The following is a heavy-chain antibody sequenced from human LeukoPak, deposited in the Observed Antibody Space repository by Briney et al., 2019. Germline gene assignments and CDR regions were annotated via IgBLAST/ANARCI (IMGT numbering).Heavy chain of an antibody. CDR3: ASLVGPRTRTQIDY. V-gene: IGHV3-21*01. CDR2: ISSSSSYI. D-gene: IGHD2-15*01. CDR1: GFTFSSYS. Sequence: GGSLRLSCAASGFTFSSYSMNWVRQAPGKGLEWVSSISSSSSYIYYADSVKGRFTISRDNAKNSLYLQMNSLRAEDTAVYYCASLVGPRTRTQIDYWGQGTLVTVSS. J-gene: IGHJ4*02.